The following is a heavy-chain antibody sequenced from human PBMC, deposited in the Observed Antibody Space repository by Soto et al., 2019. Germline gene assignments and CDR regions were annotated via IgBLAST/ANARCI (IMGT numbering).Heavy chain of an antibody. Sequence: QVQLQESGPGLVKPSQTLSLTCTVSGGSISSGGYYWSWIRQHPGKGLEWIGYIYSGSTYYNPSLKSRVTISVDTSKNQFSLKLSSVTAADTAVYYCARSSQSTVTTCDYWGQGTLVTVSS. CDR2: IYSGST. CDR3: ARSSQSTVTTCDY. CDR1: GGSISSGGYY. V-gene: IGHV4-31*03. D-gene: IGHD4-17*01. J-gene: IGHJ4*02.